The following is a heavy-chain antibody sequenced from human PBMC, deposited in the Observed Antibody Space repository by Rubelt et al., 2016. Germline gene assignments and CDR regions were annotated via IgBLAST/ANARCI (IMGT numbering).Heavy chain of an antibody. CDR2: IYYSGST. D-gene: IGHD6-6*01. CDR3: ARDSSSSLVLDYFDY. V-gene: IGHV4-59*01. Sequence: QVQLQESGPGLVKPSETLSLTCTVSGGSISSYYWSWIRQPPGKGLEWIGYIYYSGSTNYNPSLKSRVTISVDTSKNQFSLKLSSVTAADTAVYYCARDSSSSLVLDYFDYWGQGTLVTVSS. CDR1: GGSISSYY. J-gene: IGHJ4*02.